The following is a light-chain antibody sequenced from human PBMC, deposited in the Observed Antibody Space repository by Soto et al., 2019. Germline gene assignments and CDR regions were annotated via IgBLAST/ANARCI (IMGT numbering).Light chain of an antibody. J-gene: IGLJ2*01. V-gene: IGLV2-14*01. CDR3: SSYTSSSTGGV. Sequence: QPVLTQPASVSGSPGQSITISCTGTSSDVGGYNYVSWYQQHPGKAPKLMIYDVSNRPSGVSNRFSGSKSGNTASLTISGLQAEDEADYYCSSYTSSSTGGVFGGGTKVTVL. CDR1: SSDVGGYNY. CDR2: DVS.